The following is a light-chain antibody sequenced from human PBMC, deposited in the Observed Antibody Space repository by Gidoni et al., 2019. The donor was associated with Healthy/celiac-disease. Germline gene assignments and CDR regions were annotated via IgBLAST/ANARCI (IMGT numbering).Light chain of an antibody. CDR3: QQSYSRT. Sequence: DIPMTQSPSSLSASVGDRVTITCRASQSISRYLNWYQQKPGKAPKLLIYAASSLQSGVPSRFSGSGSGTDFTLTISSLQPEDFATYYCQQSYSRTFGQGTKVEIK. CDR2: AAS. CDR1: QSISRY. J-gene: IGKJ1*01. V-gene: IGKV1-39*01.